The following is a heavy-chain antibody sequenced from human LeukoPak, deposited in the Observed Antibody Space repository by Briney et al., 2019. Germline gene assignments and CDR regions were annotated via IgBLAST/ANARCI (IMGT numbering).Heavy chain of an antibody. CDR2: ISGSGGST. D-gene: IGHD4-11*01. V-gene: IGHV3-23*01. CDR1: GFTFSSYA. Sequence: AGGSLIFSYVASGFTFSSYAMNWVRQAPGKGHEWVSAISGSGGSTYYADSVKGRFTISRDNSENTLYLRMNSRRAEDTAVYYCAKDRRNTVPRISDYWGQGTLVTVCS. J-gene: IGHJ4*02. CDR3: AKDRRNTVPRISDY.